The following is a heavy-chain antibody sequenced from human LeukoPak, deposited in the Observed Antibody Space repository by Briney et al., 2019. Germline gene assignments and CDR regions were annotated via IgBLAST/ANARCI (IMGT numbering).Heavy chain of an antibody. CDR1: GFTFSSYS. D-gene: IGHD3-22*01. Sequence: GGSLRLSCAASGFTFSSYSINWVRQAPGKGLEWVSSISSSSSYIYYADSVKGRFTISRDNAKNSLYLQMNSLKAEDPAVYYCAGGTLTMIVVGDAFDICSEGTMVTVSS. V-gene: IGHV3-21*04. CDR2: ISSSSSYI. CDR3: AGGTLTMIVVGDAFDI. J-gene: IGHJ3*02.